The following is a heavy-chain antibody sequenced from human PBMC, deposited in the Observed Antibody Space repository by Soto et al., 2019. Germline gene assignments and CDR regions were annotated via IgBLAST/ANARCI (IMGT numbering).Heavy chain of an antibody. Sequence: ASVKVSCKASGYTFTGYYMHWVRQAPGQGLEWVGWINPNSGGTNYAQKFQGLVTMTRDTSISTAYMELSRLRSDDTAVYYCARDQLRSGWYDYWGQGTLVTVSS. CDR3: ARDQLRSGWYDY. CDR2: INPNSGGT. J-gene: IGHJ4*02. V-gene: IGHV1-2*04. D-gene: IGHD6-19*01. CDR1: GYTFTGYY.